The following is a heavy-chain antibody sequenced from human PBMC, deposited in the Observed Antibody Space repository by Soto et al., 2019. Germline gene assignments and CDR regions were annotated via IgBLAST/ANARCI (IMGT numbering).Heavy chain of an antibody. Sequence: VQLQESGPGLVKPSETLSLTCAVSGASVSASDWWSWVRQPPGKGLEWIGDIYHTGRTNYNPAIKSRLTISLDKSKNQFSLKLTSVTAADTAVYYCARDPLRGVHSFDIWGQGTMVTVSS. CDR1: GASVSASDW. J-gene: IGHJ3*02. CDR3: ARDPLRGVHSFDI. CDR2: IYHTGRT. V-gene: IGHV4-4*02. D-gene: IGHD3-10*01.